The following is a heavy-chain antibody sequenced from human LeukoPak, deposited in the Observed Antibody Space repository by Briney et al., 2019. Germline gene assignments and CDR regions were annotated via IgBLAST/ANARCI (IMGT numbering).Heavy chain of an antibody. CDR1: GFTFRRHG. CDR2: IWHDGSNN. J-gene: IGHJ3*02. D-gene: IGHD5-24*01. Sequence: GGSLRLSCAASGFTFRRHGMHWVRQAPGKGLEWVAIIWHDGSNNYYADSVKGRFTISRDNSKNTLYLQMNSLRAEDTAVYYCVREDGEDGYNSFAFDIWGQGTMVTVSS. V-gene: IGHV3-33*01. CDR3: VREDGEDGYNSFAFDI.